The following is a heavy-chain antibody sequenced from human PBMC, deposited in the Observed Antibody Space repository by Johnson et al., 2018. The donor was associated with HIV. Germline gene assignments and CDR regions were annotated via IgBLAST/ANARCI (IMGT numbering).Heavy chain of an antibody. J-gene: IGHJ3*02. CDR2: ISYNEDKK. Sequence: VQLLESGGGVVQPGRSLRLSCAASGFTFRTFPMHWVRQAPGKGLEWMAFISYNEDKKYYADSVKGRFTISRDNSDNILYLQMNSLRVEDTGVYYCARGDRGSGLCDVFERWGQGTMGTVSS. CDR1: GFTFRTFP. D-gene: IGHD6-19*01. V-gene: IGHV3-30*04. CDR3: ARGDRGSGLCDVFER.